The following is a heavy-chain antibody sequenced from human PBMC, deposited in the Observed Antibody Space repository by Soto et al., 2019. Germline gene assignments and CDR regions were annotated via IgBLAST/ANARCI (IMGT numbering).Heavy chain of an antibody. Sequence: QLQVQESGPGLVKPSETLSLTCSVSGGFVSSSSYSWGWIRQSPGKGLEWIGTMYSSENTYYNPSFLSRVTISVDTSKNEFSLRLSSVTAADTAVYYCARLNGYCISTNCHGYYGMDVWGQGTTVTVSS. J-gene: IGHJ6*02. V-gene: IGHV4-39*01. D-gene: IGHD2-2*03. CDR1: GGFVSSSSYS. CDR3: ARLNGYCISTNCHGYYGMDV. CDR2: MYSSENT.